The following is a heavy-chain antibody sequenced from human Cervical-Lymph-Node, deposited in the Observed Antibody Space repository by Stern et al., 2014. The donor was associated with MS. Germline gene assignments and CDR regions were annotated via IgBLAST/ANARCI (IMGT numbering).Heavy chain of an antibody. CDR3: AREGDSAGLDLDY. CDR1: GYTLTSYV. CDR2: IEAGNGNT. D-gene: IGHD3-16*01. J-gene: IGHJ4*02. V-gene: IGHV1-3*01. Sequence: MQLVESGAEVKKPGASVKVSCKASGYTLTSYVMHWVRQAPGQRLEWMGWIEAGNGNTKYSQKFQGRVTFTRDTSASTVYMELSSLRSADTAVYYCAREGDSAGLDLDYWGQGTLATVSS.